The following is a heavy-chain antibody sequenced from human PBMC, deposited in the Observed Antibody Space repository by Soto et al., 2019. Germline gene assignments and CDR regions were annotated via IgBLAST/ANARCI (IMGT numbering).Heavy chain of an antibody. Sequence: SETLSLTCAVSGGSISSGGYSWSWIRQPPGKGLEWIGYIYHSGSTYYNPSLKSRVTISVDTSKNQFSLKLSSVTAADTAVYYCARDNDHDLDVFDIWGQGSMVTVSS. CDR1: GGSISSGGYS. CDR2: IYHSGST. V-gene: IGHV4-30-2*01. J-gene: IGHJ3*02. CDR3: ARDNDHDLDVFDI. D-gene: IGHD1-1*01.